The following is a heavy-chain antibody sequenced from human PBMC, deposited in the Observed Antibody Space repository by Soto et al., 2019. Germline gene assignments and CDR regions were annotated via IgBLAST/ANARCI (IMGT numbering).Heavy chain of an antibody. D-gene: IGHD6-13*01. CDR1: GFTFSSYS. V-gene: IGHV3-48*02. Sequence: TGGSLRLSCAASGFTFSSYSMNWVRQAPGKGLEWVSYISSSSSTIYYADSVKGRFTISRDNAKNSLYLQMNSLRDEDTAVYYFARGLHXGGSSSWLTYYYYGMDVWGQGTTVTVSS. CDR3: ARGLHXGGSSSWLTYYYYGMDV. CDR2: ISSSSSTI. J-gene: IGHJ6*02.